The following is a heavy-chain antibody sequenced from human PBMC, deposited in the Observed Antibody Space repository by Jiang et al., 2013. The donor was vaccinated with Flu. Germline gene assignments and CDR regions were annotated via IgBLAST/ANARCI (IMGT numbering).Heavy chain of an antibody. CDR2: IYYSGST. V-gene: IGHV4-59*12. Sequence: EYGPGLVKPSETLSLTCTVSGGSISSYYWSWIRQPPGKGLEWIGYIYYSGSTNYNPSLKSRITISGDTSKNQFSLKLTSVTAADTAVYYCARDKGDCGDDCYSVAFDIWGQGTMVAVSS. CDR3: ARDKGDCGDDCYSVAFDI. D-gene: IGHD2-21*02. CDR1: GGSISSYY. J-gene: IGHJ3*02.